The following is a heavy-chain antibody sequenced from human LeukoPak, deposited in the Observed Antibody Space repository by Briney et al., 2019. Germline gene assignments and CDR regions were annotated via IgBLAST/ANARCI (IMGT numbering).Heavy chain of an antibody. V-gene: IGHV3-30*18. CDR2: ISYDGSNK. J-gene: IGHJ4*02. D-gene: IGHD5-18*01. Sequence: GGSLRLSCAASGFTFSSYGMHWVRQAPGKGLEWVAVISYDGSNKYYADSVKGRFTISRDNSKNTLYLQMNSLRAEDTAVYYCAKDSASRGYSYGLFDYWGQGTVVTVSS. CDR3: AKDSASRGYSYGLFDY. CDR1: GFTFSSYG.